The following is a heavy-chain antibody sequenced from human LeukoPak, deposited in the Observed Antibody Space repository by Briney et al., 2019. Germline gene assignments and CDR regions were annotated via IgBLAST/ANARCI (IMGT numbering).Heavy chain of an antibody. CDR3: AKPIYSSTWPFGH. J-gene: IGHJ4*02. D-gene: IGHD6-13*01. V-gene: IGHV3-23*01. Sequence: GGSLRLSCAASGFTFSSYDMSWVRQAPGKGLEWVSAINGPGGSTYYADSVKGRFTISRDNSRNTLSPQMNNLRAEDTAVYYCAKPIYSSTWPFGHWGQGSLVTVSS. CDR1: GFTFSSYD. CDR2: INGPGGST.